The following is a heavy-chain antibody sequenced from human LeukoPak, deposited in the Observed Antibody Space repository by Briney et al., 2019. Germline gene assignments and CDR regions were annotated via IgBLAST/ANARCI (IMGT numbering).Heavy chain of an antibody. J-gene: IGHJ4*02. V-gene: IGHV4-59*01. Sequence: SETLSLTCTVSGGSISSYYWSWIRQPPGKGLEWIGYIYYSGSTNYNPSLKSRVTISVDTSKNQFSLKLSSVTAADTAVHYCARDGPATVYLIAVAGTPDYWGQGTLVTVSS. CDR1: GGSISSYY. CDR2: IYYSGST. CDR3: ARDGPATVYLIAVAGTPDY. D-gene: IGHD6-19*01.